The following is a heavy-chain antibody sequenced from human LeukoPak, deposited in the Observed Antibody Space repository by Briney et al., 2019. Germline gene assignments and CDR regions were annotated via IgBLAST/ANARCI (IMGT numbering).Heavy chain of an antibody. J-gene: IGHJ4*02. D-gene: IGHD6-13*01. Sequence: ASVEVSCKVAGYTLTELSMHWVRQAPGKGLEWMGGVDPEDGETIYAQKFQGRVPMTEDTSTDTAYMELSSLRSEDTAVYYCATGGLAAAGLRGTIDYWGQGTLVTVSS. CDR1: GYTLTELS. CDR2: VDPEDGET. CDR3: ATGGLAAAGLRGTIDY. V-gene: IGHV1-24*01.